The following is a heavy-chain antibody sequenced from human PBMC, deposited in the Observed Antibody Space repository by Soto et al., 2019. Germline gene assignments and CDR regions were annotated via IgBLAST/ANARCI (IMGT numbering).Heavy chain of an antibody. CDR2: INPNSGGT. CDR3: ARVMYYYDSSGYFPYFDY. J-gene: IGHJ4*02. V-gene: IGHV1-2*02. CDR1: GYTFTGYY. Sequence: RASVKVSCKASGYTFTGYYMHWVRQAPGQGLEWMGWINPNSGGTNYAQKFQGRVTMTRDTSISTAYMELSRLRSDDTAVYYCARVMYYYDSSGYFPYFDYWGQGTLVTVSS. D-gene: IGHD3-22*01.